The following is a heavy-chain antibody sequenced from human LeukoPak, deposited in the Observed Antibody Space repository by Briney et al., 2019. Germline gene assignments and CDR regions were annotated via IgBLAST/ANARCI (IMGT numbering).Heavy chain of an antibody. CDR1: GFTFSRYS. V-gene: IGHV3-48*01. D-gene: IGHD4-23*01. J-gene: IGHJ3*02. CDR3: AKGDYGGNPDAFDI. Sequence: GGSLRLSCAASGFTFSRYSMNWVRQAPGKGLEWVSYISRSGSTIYYADSVKGRFTISRDNAKNSLYLQMNSLRAEDTAIYFCAKGDYGGNPDAFDIWGQEAMVTVSS. CDR2: ISRSGSTI.